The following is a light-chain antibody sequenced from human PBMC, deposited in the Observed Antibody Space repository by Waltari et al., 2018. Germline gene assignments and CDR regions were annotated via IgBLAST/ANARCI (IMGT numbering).Light chain of an antibody. CDR2: WAS. J-gene: IGKJ1*01. CDR1: QSVLYSSNNKNY. V-gene: IGKV4-1*01. CDR3: QQADSFPWT. Sequence: DIVMTQSPDSLAVSLGERATINCKSSQSVLYSSNNKNYLAWYQQKPGQPPKLPIYWASTRESGVPDRFSGSGSGTDFTLTISSLQPEDFATYYCQQADSFPWTFGQGTKVDIK.